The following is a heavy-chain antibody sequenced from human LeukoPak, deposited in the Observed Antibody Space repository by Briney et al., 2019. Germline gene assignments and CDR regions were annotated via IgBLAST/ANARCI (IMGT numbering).Heavy chain of an antibody. CDR2: ISGTGAIT. V-gene: IGHV3-23*01. CDR1: GFTFSSYA. J-gene: IGHJ4*02. CDR3: ARTLDY. Sequence: PGGSLRLSCAASGFTFSSYAIHWVRQAPGKGLEWVSGISGTGAITYYADSVKGRFTISRDNSRNTLYLQMNSLRAEDTAVYYCARTLDYWGQGTPVTVSS.